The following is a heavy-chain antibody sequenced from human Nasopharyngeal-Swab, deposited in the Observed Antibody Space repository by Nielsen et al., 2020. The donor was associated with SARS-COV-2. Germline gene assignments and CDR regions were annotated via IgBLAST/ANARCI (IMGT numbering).Heavy chain of an antibody. Sequence: ASVKVSCKASGYTFINHDINWVRQSTGQGLEWMGWMSPNSGNTGYAQKFQCRVTMTRNTSTSTAYLELSSLRSEDTAVYYCSRGGSSLGANLEDPWGQRTLVIVSS. CDR2: MSPNSGNT. CDR3: SRGGSSLGANLEDP. D-gene: IGHD3-10*01. V-gene: IGHV1-8*01. J-gene: IGHJ5*02. CDR1: GYTFINHD.